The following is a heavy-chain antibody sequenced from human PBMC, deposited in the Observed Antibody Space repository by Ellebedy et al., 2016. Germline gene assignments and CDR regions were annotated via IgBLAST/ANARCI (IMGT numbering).Heavy chain of an antibody. CDR1: GYTFTSYY. CDR3: ARGQPNYYDSGNWFDP. D-gene: IGHD3-22*01. V-gene: IGHV1-46*01. J-gene: IGHJ5*02. Sequence: ASVKVSXKASGYTFTSYYMHWVRQAPGQGLEWMGIINPSGGSTSYAQKFQGRVTMTRDTSTSTVYMELSSLRSEDTAVYYCARGQPNYYDSGNWFDPWGQGTLVTVSS. CDR2: INPSGGST.